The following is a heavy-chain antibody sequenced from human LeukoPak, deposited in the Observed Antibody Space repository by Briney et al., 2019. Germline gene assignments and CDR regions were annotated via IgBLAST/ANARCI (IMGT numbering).Heavy chain of an antibody. V-gene: IGHV4-39*07. CDR3: ARPSHGYCSSTSCYTVNPTGPFDP. J-gene: IGHJ5*02. CDR1: GGSISSSSYY. Sequence: PSETLSLTCTVSGGSISSSSYYWGWIRQPLGKGLEWIGSIYYSGSTYYNPSLKSRVTISVDTSKNQFSLKLSSVTAADTAVYYCARPSHGYCSSTSCYTVNPTGPFDPWGQGTLVTVSS. D-gene: IGHD2-2*02. CDR2: IYYSGST.